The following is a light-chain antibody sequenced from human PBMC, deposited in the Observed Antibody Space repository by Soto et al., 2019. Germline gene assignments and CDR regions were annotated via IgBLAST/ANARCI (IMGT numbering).Light chain of an antibody. CDR1: GGSIDSTY. Sequence: FMLTQPHSVSESPGKTVTISCTRSGGSIDSTYVQWFQQRPGSSPITVIYEDNQRPPGVPDRFSGSIDISSNSASLTISGLRTDDEDDYSCHSYDSNNRGLFGGGTKLTVL. V-gene: IGLV6-57*01. J-gene: IGLJ2*01. CDR2: EDN. CDR3: HSYDSNNRGL.